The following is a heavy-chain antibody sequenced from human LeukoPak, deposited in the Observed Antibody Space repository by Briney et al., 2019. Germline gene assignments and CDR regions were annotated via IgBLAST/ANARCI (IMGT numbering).Heavy chain of an antibody. CDR3: ARVGGGYDSSGYYFDY. D-gene: IGHD3-22*01. V-gene: IGHV1-2*02. J-gene: IGHJ4*02. CDR2: INPNTGGA. Sequence: GASVKVSCKASGYTFTAYYLHWVRQAPGQGLEWMGWINPNTGGAKYAQKFQGRLTMTRDTSINTVYMGLGRLRSDDTAVYYCARVGGGYDSSGYYFDYWGQGTLVTVSS. CDR1: GYTFTAYY.